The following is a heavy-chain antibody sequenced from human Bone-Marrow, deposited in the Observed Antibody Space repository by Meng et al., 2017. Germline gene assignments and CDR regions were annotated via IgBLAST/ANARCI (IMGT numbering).Heavy chain of an antibody. CDR2: ISYDGSNK. CDR3: ARGSYGQGIDY. V-gene: IGHV3-30*04. Sequence: VRVGGVWGGVVQPGRSLKLSCAASGFTFSSYAMHWVRQAPGKGLEWVAVISYDGSNKYYADSVKGRFTISRDNSKNTLYLQMNSLRAEDTAVYYCARGSYGQGIDYWGQGTLVTVSS. J-gene: IGHJ4*02. D-gene: IGHD3-16*01. CDR1: GFTFSSYA.